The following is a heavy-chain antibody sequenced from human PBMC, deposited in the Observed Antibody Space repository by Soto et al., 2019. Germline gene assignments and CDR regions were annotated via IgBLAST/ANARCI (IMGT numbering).Heavy chain of an antibody. J-gene: IGHJ6*04. D-gene: IGHD2-15*01. CDR1: GFTVSSKY. V-gene: IGHV3-66*01. CDR3: ARDDVLCDGGRCYGVPLDV. Sequence: EVQLVESGGGLVQPGGSLRLSCAASGFTVSSKYMSWVRQAPGKGLEWVSLIQNVGPTYYADSVKGRFTISRDTSENTVHLQMDSLRAEDTAVYYCARDDVLCDGGRCYGVPLDVWGEGTTVTVSS. CDR2: IQNVGPT.